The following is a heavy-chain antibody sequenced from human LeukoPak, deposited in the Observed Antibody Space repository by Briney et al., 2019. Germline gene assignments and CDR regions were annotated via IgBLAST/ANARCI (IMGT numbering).Heavy chain of an antibody. J-gene: IGHJ4*01. Sequence: GGSLRLSCAASGFTFSDHYVSWVRQAPGKGLDWLTYISPSGITTKYADSVKGRFTVSRDNAKNSVFLQLNSLRVEDTAVYFCARQRSSYYFDSWGHGTLVTVSS. CDR1: GFTFSDHY. V-gene: IGHV3-11*01. D-gene: IGHD6-19*01. CDR3: ARQRSSYYFDS. CDR2: ISPSGITT.